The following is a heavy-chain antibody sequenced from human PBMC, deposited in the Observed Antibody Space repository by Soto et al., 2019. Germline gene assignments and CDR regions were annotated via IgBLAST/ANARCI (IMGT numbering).Heavy chain of an antibody. CDR3: AKEDDFWSGYPSYYYYGMDV. V-gene: IGHV3-23*01. D-gene: IGHD3-3*01. CDR1: GFTFSSYA. J-gene: IGHJ6*02. CDR2: ISGSGGST. Sequence: GGSLRLSCAASGFTFSSYAMSWVRQAPGKGLEWVSAISGSGGSTYYADSVKGRFTISRDNSKNTLYLQMNSLRAEDTAVYYCAKEDDFWSGYPSYYYYGMDVWGQGTTVTVSS.